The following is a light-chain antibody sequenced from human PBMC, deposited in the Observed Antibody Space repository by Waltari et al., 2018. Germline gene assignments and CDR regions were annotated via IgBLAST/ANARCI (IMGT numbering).Light chain of an antibody. CDR1: QGVNTW. CDR2: TTS. J-gene: IGKJ1*01. Sequence: DIQMTQSPSSVSASVGDRVTITCRASQGVNTWLAWYQQKPGKVPKLLIHTTSTLQPGVPSRFSGSGSGTDFTRTISSLQPEDFATYYCQQANSSPLTFGQGTQVEV. CDR3: QQANSSPLT. V-gene: IGKV1-12*01.